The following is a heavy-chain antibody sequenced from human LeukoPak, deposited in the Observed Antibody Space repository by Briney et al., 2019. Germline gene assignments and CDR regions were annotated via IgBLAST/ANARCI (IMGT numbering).Heavy chain of an antibody. CDR2: IKQDGSEK. Sequence: AGSLRLSCAASGFTFSSYWMSWVRQAPGKGLEWMANIKQDGSEKYYVDSVKGRFTISRANAKNSLYLQMNSLGAEDTAVYYCASGDRRGWYSYWGQGTLVTVSS. V-gene: IGHV3-7*01. CDR1: GFTFSSYW. D-gene: IGHD6-19*01. CDR3: ASGDRRGWYSY. J-gene: IGHJ4*02.